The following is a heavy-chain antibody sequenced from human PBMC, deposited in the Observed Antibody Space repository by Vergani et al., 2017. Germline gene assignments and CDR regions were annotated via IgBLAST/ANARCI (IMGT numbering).Heavy chain of an antibody. V-gene: IGHV1-69*18. CDR3: ARDDNYDILTGYYNWFDP. Sequence: QVQLVQSGAEVKKPGSSVKVSCKASGGTFSSYAISWVRQAPGQGLEWMGRIIPIFGTANYAQKFQGRVTITADESTSTAYMELSSLRSEDKAVYYCARDDNYDILTGYYNWFDPWGQGTLVTVSS. D-gene: IGHD3-9*01. CDR1: GGTFSSYA. CDR2: IIPIFGTA. J-gene: IGHJ5*02.